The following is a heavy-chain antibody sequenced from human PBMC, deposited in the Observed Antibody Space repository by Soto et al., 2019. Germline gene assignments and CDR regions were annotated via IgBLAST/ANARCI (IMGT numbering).Heavy chain of an antibody. CDR1: GAALNSGNYY. V-gene: IGHV4-31*03. J-gene: IGHJ5*01. D-gene: IGHD1-1*01. Sequence: SETLSLTCSVSGAALNSGNYYWSWVRQVPGKGLEWIGHIYVTGAVDYNPSLRDRITISQDTSERQFSLNLRLVTAADTAVYYCARLTIGTNNYKWFDPWGPGTLVTVSS. CDR3: ARLTIGTNNYKWFDP. CDR2: IYVTGAV.